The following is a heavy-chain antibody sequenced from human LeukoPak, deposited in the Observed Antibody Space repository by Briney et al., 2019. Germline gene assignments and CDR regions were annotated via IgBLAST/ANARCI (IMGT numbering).Heavy chain of an antibody. CDR3: AKDADYYYGSGNSMDV. J-gene: IGHJ6*03. D-gene: IGHD3-10*01. CDR2: IRYDGSNK. CDR1: GFTFSSYG. V-gene: IGHV3-30*02. Sequence: GGSLRLSCAASGFTFSSYGMHWVRQAPGKGLEWVAFIRYDGSNKHYADSVKGRFTVSRDNSKNTLYLQMNSLRAEDTATYYCAKDADYYYGSGNSMDVWGKGTTVTVSS.